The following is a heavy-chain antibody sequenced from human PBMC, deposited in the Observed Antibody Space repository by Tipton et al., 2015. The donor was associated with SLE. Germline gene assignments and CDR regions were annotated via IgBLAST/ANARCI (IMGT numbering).Heavy chain of an antibody. D-gene: IGHD3-22*01. V-gene: IGHV4-59*11. CDR1: GGSISSHY. J-gene: IGHJ1*01. Sequence: LRLSCTVSGGSISSHYWSWIRQPPGKGLEWIGYIYYSGSTNYNPSLKSRVTISVDTSKNQFSLKLSSVTAADTAVYYCASLDSSGYYEYFHHWGQGTLVTVSS. CDR3: ASLDSSGYYEYFHH. CDR2: IYYSGST.